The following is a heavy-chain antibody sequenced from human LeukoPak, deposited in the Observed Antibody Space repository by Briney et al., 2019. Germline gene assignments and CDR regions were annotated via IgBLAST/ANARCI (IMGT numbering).Heavy chain of an antibody. D-gene: IGHD3-10*01. CDR1: GFTFSSYA. Sequence: PGGSLRLSCAASGFTFSSYAMSWVRQAPGKGLEWVSAISGSGGSTYYADSVKGRFTISRDNSKNTLYLQMNSLRAEDTAVYYCAKDQAIMVRGVTTFDYWGQGTLVTVSS. CDR2: ISGSGGST. V-gene: IGHV3-23*01. CDR3: AKDQAIMVRGVTTFDY. J-gene: IGHJ4*02.